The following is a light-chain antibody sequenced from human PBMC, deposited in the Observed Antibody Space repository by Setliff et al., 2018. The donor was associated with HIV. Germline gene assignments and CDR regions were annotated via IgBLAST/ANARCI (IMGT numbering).Light chain of an antibody. J-gene: IGKJ5*01. CDR3: QQYYSTPYT. CDR1: QSVFYTSANKNY. CDR2: WAS. Sequence: DIVMTQSPESLAVSLGERATINCESSQSVFYTSANKNYLSWYQQKPGQAPKLLIYWASTRESGVPDRFSGSGSETDFTLTISSLQAEDVAVYYCQQYYSTPYTFGQGTRLEIK. V-gene: IGKV4-1*01.